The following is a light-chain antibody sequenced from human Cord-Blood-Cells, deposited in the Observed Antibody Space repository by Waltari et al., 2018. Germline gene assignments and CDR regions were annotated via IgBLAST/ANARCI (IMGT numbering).Light chain of an antibody. V-gene: IGLV3-16*01. J-gene: IGLJ3*02. CDR1: ALPKKY. Sequence: SYKLTQPPSLPVSLGQMARITCPGEALPKKYAYRYQQKPGQFPLLVIYKDSGRRSGILERFSGSSSGTIVTLTISGVQAEDEADYYCLSADSSGTYWVFGGGTKLTVL. CDR2: KDS. CDR3: LSADSSGTYWV.